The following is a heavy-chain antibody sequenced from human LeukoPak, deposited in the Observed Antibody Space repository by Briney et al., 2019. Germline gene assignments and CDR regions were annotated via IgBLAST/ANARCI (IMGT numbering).Heavy chain of an antibody. V-gene: IGHV3-30*03. CDR3: ARDTGYYDSSGYYYVHAFDL. D-gene: IGHD3-22*01. J-gene: IGHJ3*01. Sequence: PGGSLRLSCAASGFTFSSYGMHWVRQAPGKGLEWVAVISYDGSNKYYADSVKGRFTISRDNSKNTLYLQMGSLRAEDMAVYYCARDTGYYDSSGYYYVHAFDLWGQGTMVTVSS. CDR2: ISYDGSNK. CDR1: GFTFSSYG.